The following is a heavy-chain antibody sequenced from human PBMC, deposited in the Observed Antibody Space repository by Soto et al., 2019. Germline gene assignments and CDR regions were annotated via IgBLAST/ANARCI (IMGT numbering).Heavy chain of an antibody. CDR2: IYHSGST. J-gene: IGHJ6*02. D-gene: IGHD5-18*01. CDR3: ARVPNVDTAMDHPNYYYYSGMDV. Sequence: PSETLSLTCAVSGGSISSGGYSWSWIRQPPGKGLEWIGYIYHSGSTYYNPSLKSRVTISVDRSKNQFSLKLSSVTAADTAVYYCARVPNVDTAMDHPNYYYYSGMDVWGQGTTVTSP. V-gene: IGHV4-30-2*01. CDR1: GGSISSGGYS.